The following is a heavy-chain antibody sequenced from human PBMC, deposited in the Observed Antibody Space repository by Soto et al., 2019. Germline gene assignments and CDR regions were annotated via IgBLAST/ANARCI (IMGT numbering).Heavy chain of an antibody. J-gene: IGHJ3*02. CDR2: IDPADSYV. Sequence: EVQLVPSGGEVKKPGESLRISCQGSGYSFTTYWISWVRQMPGRGLEWMGRIDPADSYVDYNPSFRGHVTITADKSIGPAYLQSSSLKASDAGLYYCAREGCSITSCQTRASDNWGEGTMFTVYS. V-gene: IGHV5-10-1*03. D-gene: IGHD2-2*01. CDR1: GYSFTTYW. CDR3: AREGCSITSCQTRASDN.